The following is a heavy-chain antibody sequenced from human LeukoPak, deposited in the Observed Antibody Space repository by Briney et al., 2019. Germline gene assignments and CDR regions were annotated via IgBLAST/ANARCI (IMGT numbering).Heavy chain of an antibody. Sequence: SLRLSCTASGFTFGDYLMSWFRQAPGKGLEWIGFISGGTTEYAASVKGRFTISRDDSTSIDYLQMNSLTTEDTAVYYCSRGSGWLSVYWGQGTLVTVSS. J-gene: IGHJ4*02. CDR1: GFTFGDYL. CDR3: SRGSGWLSVY. CDR2: ISGGTT. D-gene: IGHD6-19*01. V-gene: IGHV3-49*03.